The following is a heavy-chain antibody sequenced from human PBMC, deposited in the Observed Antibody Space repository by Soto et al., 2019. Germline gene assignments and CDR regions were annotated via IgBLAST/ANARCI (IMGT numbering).Heavy chain of an antibody. CDR1: GGTFSSYA. D-gene: IGHD3-16*01. V-gene: IGHV1-69*13. Sequence: SVKVSCKASGGTFSSYAISWVRQAPGQGLEWMGGIIPIFGTANYAQKFQGRVTITADESTSTAYMELSSLRSEDTAVYYCARAGGGGGGGYYYYGMDVWGQGTTVTVSS. CDR3: ARAGGGGGGGYYYYGMDV. J-gene: IGHJ6*02. CDR2: IIPIFGTA.